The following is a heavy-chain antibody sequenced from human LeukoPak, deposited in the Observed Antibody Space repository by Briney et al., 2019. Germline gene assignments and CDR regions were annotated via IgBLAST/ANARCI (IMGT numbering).Heavy chain of an antibody. V-gene: IGHV4-4*07. J-gene: IGHJ5*02. CDR3: ARHHSNYVELWFDP. Sequence: SETLSLTCTVSGGSISSYYWSWIRQPAGKGLEWIGRIYTSGSTNYNPSLKSRVTMSVDTSKNQFSLKLSSVTAADTAVYYCARHHSNYVELWFDPWGQGTLVTVSS. CDR1: GGSISSYY. D-gene: IGHD4-11*01. CDR2: IYTSGST.